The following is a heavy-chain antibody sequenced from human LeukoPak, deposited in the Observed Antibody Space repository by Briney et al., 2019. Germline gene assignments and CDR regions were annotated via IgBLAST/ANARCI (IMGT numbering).Heavy chain of an antibody. V-gene: IGHV3-21*01. Sequence: GGSLRLSCAASGFTFSSYSMNWVRQAPGKGLEWVSSISSSSSYIYYADSVKSRFTISRDNAKNSLYLQMNSLRAEDTAVYYCARDQDKDVVVPAAAGLDYWGQGTLVTVSS. D-gene: IGHD2-2*01. CDR3: ARDQDKDVVVPAAAGLDY. J-gene: IGHJ4*02. CDR1: GFTFSSYS. CDR2: ISSSSSYI.